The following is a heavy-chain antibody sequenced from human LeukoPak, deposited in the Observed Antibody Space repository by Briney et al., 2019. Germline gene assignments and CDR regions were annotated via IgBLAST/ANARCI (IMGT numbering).Heavy chain of an antibody. Sequence: GGSLRLSCAASGFTFSSYAMHWVRQAPGKGLEWVAVISYDGSNKYYADSVKGRFTISRDNSKNTLYLQMNSLRAEDTAVYYCARVGDLNYFDYRGQGTLVTVSS. CDR2: ISYDGSNK. V-gene: IGHV3-30*04. D-gene: IGHD4-17*01. CDR1: GFTFSSYA. J-gene: IGHJ4*02. CDR3: ARVGDLNYFDY.